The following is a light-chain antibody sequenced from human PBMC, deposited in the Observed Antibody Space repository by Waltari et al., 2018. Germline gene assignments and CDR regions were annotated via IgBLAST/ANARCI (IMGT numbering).Light chain of an antibody. CDR3: QQYNHWPPYT. CDR1: QSVGSN. V-gene: IGKV3-15*01. CDR2: GAS. J-gene: IGKJ2*01. Sequence: IVLTQSPGTLSLSPGGRATLSCRASQSVGSNLAWYQQKPGQAPRLLIHGASTRDTGIPDRFSGSGSGTDFTLTINSLQSEDFAIYYCQQYNHWPPYTFGQGTKLEI.